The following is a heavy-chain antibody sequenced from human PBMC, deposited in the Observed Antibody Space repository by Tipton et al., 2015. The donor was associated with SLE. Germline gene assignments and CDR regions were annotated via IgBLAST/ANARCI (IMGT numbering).Heavy chain of an antibody. CDR2: IKEDGSEK. D-gene: IGHD4-17*01. Sequence: SLRLSCAASGFTFSSYWMSWVRQAPGKGLEWVANIKEDGSEKYYVDSVKGRFTISRDNAKDSLYLQMNSLKTEDTAVYYCTTITAISTPDNGDYFGDVWGKGTTVTVSS. J-gene: IGHJ6*03. CDR3: TTITAISTPDNGDYFGDV. V-gene: IGHV3-7*03. CDR1: GFTFSSYW.